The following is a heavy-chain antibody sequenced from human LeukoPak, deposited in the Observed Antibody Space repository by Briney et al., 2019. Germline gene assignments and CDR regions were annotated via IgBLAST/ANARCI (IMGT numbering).Heavy chain of an antibody. CDR1: GGSISISSYY. CDR2: IYYSGST. Sequence: KPSETLSLTCTVSGGSISISSYYWGWIRQPPGKGLEWIGSIYYSGSTNYNPSLKSRVTISVDTSKNQFSLKLSSVTAADTAVYYCAREYVDTPMVGPYFDYWGQGTLLTVSS. J-gene: IGHJ4*02. CDR3: AREYVDTPMVGPYFDY. D-gene: IGHD5-18*01. V-gene: IGHV4-39*07.